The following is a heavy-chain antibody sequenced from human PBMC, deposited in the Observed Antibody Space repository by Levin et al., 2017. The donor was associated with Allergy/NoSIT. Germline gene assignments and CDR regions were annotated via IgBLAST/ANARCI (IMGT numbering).Heavy chain of an antibody. CDR2: ISGRGESI. Sequence: GGSLRLSCAASGFTFHDYGMSWVRQVPGKGLEWVSGISGRGESIYDADSARGRFTISRDNAKKFLYLQMDSLRAGDTALYYCVRGLLDYGDNVALDHWGQGTLVTVSS. V-gene: IGHV3-20*04. CDR3: VRGLLDYGDNVALDH. CDR1: GFTFHDYG. D-gene: IGHD4-17*01. J-gene: IGHJ4*02.